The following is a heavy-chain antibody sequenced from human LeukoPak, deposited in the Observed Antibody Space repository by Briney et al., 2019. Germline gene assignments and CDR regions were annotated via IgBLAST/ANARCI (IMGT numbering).Heavy chain of an antibody. CDR2: MNEYSTTI. D-gene: IGHD1-14*01. J-gene: IGHJ4*02. CDR1: GFPFNSFW. CDR3: ARGGVNPVDH. Sequence: PGGSLRLSCADSGFPFNSFWVHWVRQAPGKGLVWVSDMNEYSTTIRYADSVKGRFTISRDNAKSILYLQMNNLRAEDTAMYFCARGGVNPVDHWGQGTLVTVSS. V-gene: IGHV3-74*01.